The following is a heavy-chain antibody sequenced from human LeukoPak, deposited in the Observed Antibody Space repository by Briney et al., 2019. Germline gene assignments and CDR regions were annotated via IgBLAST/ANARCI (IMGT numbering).Heavy chain of an antibody. Sequence: PGGSLRLSCAAAGFTFSSYAMSWVRQAPGKGLEWVSAISGSGGSTYYADSVKGRFTISRDNSKNTLYLQMNSLRAEDTAVYYCAKVSCIAVAGYSFDYWGQGTLVTVSS. V-gene: IGHV3-23*01. D-gene: IGHD6-19*01. CDR3: AKVSCIAVAGYSFDY. CDR2: ISGSGGST. J-gene: IGHJ4*02. CDR1: GFTFSSYA.